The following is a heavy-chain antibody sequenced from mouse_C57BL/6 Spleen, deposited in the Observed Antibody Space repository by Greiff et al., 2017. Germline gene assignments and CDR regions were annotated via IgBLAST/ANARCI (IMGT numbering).Heavy chain of an antibody. V-gene: IGHV8-8*01. Sequence: QVTLKVSGPGILQPSQTLSLTCSFSGFSLSTFGMGVGWIRQPSGKGLEWLAHTWWDDDKYYNPALKSRLTISKATSKNQVFLKIANVDTADTATYYCARQLGRRYAMDYWGQGTSVTVSS. CDR3: ARQLGRRYAMDY. J-gene: IGHJ4*01. D-gene: IGHD4-1*02. CDR1: GFSLSTFGMG. CDR2: TWWDDDK.